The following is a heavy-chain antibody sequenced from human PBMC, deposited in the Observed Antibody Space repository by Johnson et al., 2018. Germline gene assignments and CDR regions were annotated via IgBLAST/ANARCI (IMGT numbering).Heavy chain of an antibody. CDR3: ARGNLGGFDS. J-gene: IGHJ3*02. CDR1: GYTFSLYW. V-gene: IGHV3-74*01. Sequence: VQLQESGGGLVQPGGSLRLSCVASGYTFSLYWMHWVRQAPGKGLVWVSHIPSDVSITTYADSVKGRFTISRDNAKNTFYLQMNSLRAEDTAVYYCARGNLGGFDSWGQGTVVTVSS. CDR2: IPSDVSIT. D-gene: IGHD1-1*01.